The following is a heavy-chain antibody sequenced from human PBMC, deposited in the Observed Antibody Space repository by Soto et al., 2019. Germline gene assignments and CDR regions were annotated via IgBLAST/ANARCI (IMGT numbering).Heavy chain of an antibody. Sequence: QITLKESGPPLVKPTQTLTLTCTFSGFSLSTSGVGVGWIRQPPGKALEWLALIYWDDDKRYSPYLKSRLTITKDTSKTQVVLTMTNMDPVDTATYYCAQWGYSYGFDYWGQGTLVTVSS. J-gene: IGHJ4*02. CDR3: AQWGYSYGFDY. D-gene: IGHD5-18*01. V-gene: IGHV2-5*02. CDR1: GFSLSTSGVG. CDR2: IYWDDDK.